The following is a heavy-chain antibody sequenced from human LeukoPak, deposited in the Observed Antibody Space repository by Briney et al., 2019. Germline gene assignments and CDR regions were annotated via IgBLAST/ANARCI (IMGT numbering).Heavy chain of an antibody. V-gene: IGHV3-23*01. Sequence: GGSLRLSCAASGYTFSSCAMSWVRQAPGKGLEWVSGISGRDASSCSDASTDYADSVKGRFTISRDNPKNTVYLQMNSLRVEDTAVYYCAKDRLRWLRGPDDYMDVWGNGTTVTVSS. J-gene: IGHJ6*03. CDR3: AKDRLRWLRGPDDYMDV. CDR1: GYTFSSCA. D-gene: IGHD4-17*01. CDR2: ISGRDASSCSDAST.